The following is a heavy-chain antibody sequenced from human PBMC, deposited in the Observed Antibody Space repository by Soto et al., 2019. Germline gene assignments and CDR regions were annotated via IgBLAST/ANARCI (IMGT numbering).Heavy chain of an antibody. CDR2: ISAYNGNT. J-gene: IGHJ4*02. D-gene: IGHD6-13*01. Sequence: AAVKVSCKASGYTFTSYGISWVRQAPGQGLEWMGWISAYNGNTNYAQKLQGRVTMTTDTSTSTAYMELRSLRSDDTAVYYCARDLGIAAAGRPPALLGYCGQRTLVTVSS. CDR1: GYTFTSYG. CDR3: ARDLGIAAAGRPPALLGY. V-gene: IGHV1-18*04.